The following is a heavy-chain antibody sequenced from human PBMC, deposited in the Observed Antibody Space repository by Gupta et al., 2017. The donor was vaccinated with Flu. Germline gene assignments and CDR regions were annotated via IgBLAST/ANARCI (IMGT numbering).Heavy chain of an antibody. CDR1: GDSISSHY. CDR3: AVSRDGYNPDAFDI. J-gene: IGHJ3*02. Sequence: QVQLQESGPGLVQPSETLSLTCSVSGDSISSHYWSWIRQPPGKGLEWIGYIYYSGSTNYNPSLKSRVTISIDTSKNQFSLQLSSVTAADTAVYYCAVSRDGYNPDAFDIWGPGTMVTVSS. D-gene: IGHD5-12*01. V-gene: IGHV4-59*11. CDR2: IYYSGST.